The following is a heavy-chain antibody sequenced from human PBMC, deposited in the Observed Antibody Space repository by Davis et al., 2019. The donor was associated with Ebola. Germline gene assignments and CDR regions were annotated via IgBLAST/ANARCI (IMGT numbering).Heavy chain of an antibody. CDR1: GFTFSSYA. Sequence: PGGSLRLSCAASGFTFSSYAMSWVRQAPGKGLEWVSSISGIGGSTYYADSVKGRFTISRDNSKNTLYLQMNSLRAEDTAIYYCAKDKNYDFWSGYPHDAFDIWGQGTMVTVAS. J-gene: IGHJ3*02. CDR3: AKDKNYDFWSGYPHDAFDI. D-gene: IGHD3-3*01. V-gene: IGHV3-23*01. CDR2: ISGIGGST.